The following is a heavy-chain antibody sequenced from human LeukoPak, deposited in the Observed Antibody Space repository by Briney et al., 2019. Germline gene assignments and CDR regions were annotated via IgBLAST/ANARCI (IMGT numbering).Heavy chain of an antibody. J-gene: IGHJ4*02. Sequence: GGSLRPSCAASGFTFSTYAMSWVRQAPGKGLEWVSAITASGGNTYYADSVKGRFTISRDNSKNTLYLQMNSLRAEDTAVYYCAKRNGGYDDYWGQGTLVTVSS. CDR3: AKRNGGYDDY. V-gene: IGHV3-23*01. CDR2: ITASGGNT. D-gene: IGHD5-12*01. CDR1: GFTFSTYA.